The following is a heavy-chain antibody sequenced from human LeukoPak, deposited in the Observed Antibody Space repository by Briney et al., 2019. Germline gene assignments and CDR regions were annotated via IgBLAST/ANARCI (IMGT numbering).Heavy chain of an antibody. Sequence: ASVKVSCKASGYTFTNYDINWVRQATGQGLEWMGWMNPNSGNTGYAQKFQGRVTISRDTSINTAYMELSSLRFEDTAVYYCARAPTSSTNYKYYMDVWGKGTTVTVSS. J-gene: IGHJ6*03. CDR1: GYTFTNYD. CDR2: MNPNSGNT. V-gene: IGHV1-8*03. CDR3: ARAPTSSTNYKYYMDV. D-gene: IGHD2-2*01.